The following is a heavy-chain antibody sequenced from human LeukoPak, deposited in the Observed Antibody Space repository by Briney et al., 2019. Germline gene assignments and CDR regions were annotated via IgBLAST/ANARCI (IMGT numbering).Heavy chain of an antibody. V-gene: IGHV3-48*01. Sequence: GGSLRLSCAASGFTFSIYSMNWVRQAPGKGLEWVSYISSFSGTINYADSVKGRFTISRDNAKNSLYLQMNSLRAEDTAVYYCAELGITMIGGVWGKGTTVTISS. CDR1: GFTFSIYS. J-gene: IGHJ6*04. CDR2: ISSFSGTI. CDR3: AELGITMIGGV. D-gene: IGHD3-10*02.